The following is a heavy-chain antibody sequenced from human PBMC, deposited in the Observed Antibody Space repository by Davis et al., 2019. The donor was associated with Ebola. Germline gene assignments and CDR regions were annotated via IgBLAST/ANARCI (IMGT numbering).Heavy chain of an antibody. J-gene: IGHJ5*02. Sequence: SETLSLTCIVSGDSISSSYWTWIRQPPGMGLEWIGYNYYNAVTIYNPSLNSRVTISVDMSRNQVSLNLISVTAADTAVYYCARHGRAAGMSWFDPWGQGALVTVSS. CDR3: ARHGRAAGMSWFDP. D-gene: IGHD6-13*01. CDR1: GDSISSSY. CDR2: NYYNAVT. V-gene: IGHV4-59*08.